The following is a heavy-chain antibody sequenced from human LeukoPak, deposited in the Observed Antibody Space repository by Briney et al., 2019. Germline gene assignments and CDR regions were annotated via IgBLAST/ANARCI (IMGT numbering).Heavy chain of an antibody. Sequence: SETLSLTCTVSGGSINSGDYYWVWIRQPPGKGLEWIGSIYYSGSTSYNPSLKSRVTISVDTSKNQFSLKLSSVTAADTAVYYCARAVDSSGYQHKGFDPWGQGILVTVSS. D-gene: IGHD3-22*01. CDR3: ARAVDSSGYQHKGFDP. CDR2: IYYSGST. V-gene: IGHV4-39*07. J-gene: IGHJ5*02. CDR1: GGSINSGDYY.